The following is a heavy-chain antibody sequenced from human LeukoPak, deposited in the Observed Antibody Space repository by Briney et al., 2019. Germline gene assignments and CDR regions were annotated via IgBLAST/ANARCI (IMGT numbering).Heavy chain of an antibody. Sequence: GGSLRLSCAASGFTFSSYGMHWVRQAPGKGLEWVAVIWYDGSNKYYADSVKGRFTISRDNSKNTLSLHMNSLRAEDTAVYYCAKPPEVGATVGYFDYWGQGTLVTVSS. CDR1: GFTFSSYG. J-gene: IGHJ4*02. CDR3: AKPPEVGATVGYFDY. D-gene: IGHD1-26*01. V-gene: IGHV3-30*02. CDR2: IWYDGSNK.